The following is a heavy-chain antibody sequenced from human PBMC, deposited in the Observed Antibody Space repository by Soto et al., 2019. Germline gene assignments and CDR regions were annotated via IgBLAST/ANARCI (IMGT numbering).Heavy chain of an antibody. J-gene: IGHJ5*02. CDR1: GGSISNGYYY. V-gene: IGHV4-30-4*02. CDR3: AIHEEDCSGGSCEVRGFDP. Sequence: SETLSLTCTVSGGSISNGYYYWSWIRQPPGKGLEWIGYIYYSGSSYYNPSLKSRVTISVDTSKNQFSLKLRSVTAADTAVYYCAIHEEDCSGGSCEVRGFDPCGQGTLVTVSS. CDR2: IYYSGSS. D-gene: IGHD2-15*01.